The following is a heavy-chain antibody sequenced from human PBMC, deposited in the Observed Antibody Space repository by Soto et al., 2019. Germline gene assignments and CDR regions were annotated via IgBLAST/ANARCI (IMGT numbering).Heavy chain of an antibody. D-gene: IGHD5-12*01. CDR3: ARDNLSGYARGHDAFDI. V-gene: IGHV3-11*01. CDR2: ISSSGSTI. J-gene: IGHJ3*02. CDR1: GFTFSDYY. Sequence: GGSLRLSCAASGFTFSDYYMSWIRQAPGKGLEWVSYISSSGSTIYYADSVKGRFTISRDNAKKSLYLQMTSLRAEDTAVYDWARDNLSGYARGHDAFDIWGRGTMVTVSS.